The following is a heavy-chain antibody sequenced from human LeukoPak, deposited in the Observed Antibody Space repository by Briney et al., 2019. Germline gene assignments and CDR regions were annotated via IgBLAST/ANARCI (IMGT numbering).Heavy chain of an antibody. J-gene: IGHJ4*02. D-gene: IGHD3-16*01. Sequence: GGSLRLSCAASGFTFSSYAMHWVRQAPGKGLEWVAVISYDGSNKYYADSVKGRFTISRDNSKNTLYLQMNSLRAEDTAVYYCAKAGDYRNYWGQGTLVTVSS. V-gene: IGHV3-30-3*01. CDR3: AKAGDYRNY. CDR2: ISYDGSNK. CDR1: GFTFSSYA.